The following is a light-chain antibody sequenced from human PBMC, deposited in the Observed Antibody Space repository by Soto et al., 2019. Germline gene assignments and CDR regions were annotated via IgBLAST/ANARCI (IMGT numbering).Light chain of an antibody. CDR3: QQLNDYPLT. J-gene: IGKJ5*01. Sequence: QLTQSPSSLAASVGDRVTITCRASQDMSSYLAWYQQRPGKAPNLLIYAASTLQSGVPSRFSGSGSGTDFTLTISSLQPEDFATYYCQQLNDYPLTFGQGTRLEI. CDR1: QDMSSY. V-gene: IGKV1-9*01. CDR2: AAS.